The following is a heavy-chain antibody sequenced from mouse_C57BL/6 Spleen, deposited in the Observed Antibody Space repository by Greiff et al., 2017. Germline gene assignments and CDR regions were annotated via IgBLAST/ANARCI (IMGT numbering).Heavy chain of an antibody. V-gene: IGHV1-82*01. CDR1: GYAFSSSW. Sequence: QVQLQQSGPELVKPGASVKISCKASGYAFSSSWMNWVKQRPGKGLEWIGRIYPGDGDTNYNGKFKGKATLTADKSSSTAYMQLSSLTSEDSAVYFCARKNSYAMDYWGQGTSHTVSS. J-gene: IGHJ4*01. CDR2: IYPGDGDT. CDR3: ARKNSYAMDY.